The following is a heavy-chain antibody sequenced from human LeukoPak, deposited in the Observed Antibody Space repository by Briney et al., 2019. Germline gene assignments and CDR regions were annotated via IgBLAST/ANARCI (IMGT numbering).Heavy chain of an antibody. CDR1: GFTFSSYS. J-gene: IGHJ3*02. D-gene: IGHD6-19*01. CDR2: ISSSSSYI. CDR3: ARAPRDSSGWYVREDAFDI. Sequence: GGSLRLSCAASGFTFSSYSMNWVRQAPGKGLEWVSSISSSSSYIYYADSVKGRFTISRDNAKNSLYLQMNSLRAEDTAVYYCARAPRDSSGWYVREDAFDIWGQGTMVTVSS. V-gene: IGHV3-21*01.